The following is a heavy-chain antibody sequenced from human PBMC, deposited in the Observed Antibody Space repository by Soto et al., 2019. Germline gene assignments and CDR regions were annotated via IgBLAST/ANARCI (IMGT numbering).Heavy chain of an antibody. J-gene: IGHJ5*02. Sequence: SVKVSCKASGGTFSSYSISWVRQAPGQGLEWMGGIIPTFGTANYAQKFQGRVTITADESTSTAYMELSSLRSEDTAVYYCARGSYGDYGLWNWFDPWGQGTLVTVSS. CDR2: IIPTFGTA. D-gene: IGHD4-17*01. CDR3: ARGSYGDYGLWNWFDP. CDR1: GGTFSSYS. V-gene: IGHV1-69*13.